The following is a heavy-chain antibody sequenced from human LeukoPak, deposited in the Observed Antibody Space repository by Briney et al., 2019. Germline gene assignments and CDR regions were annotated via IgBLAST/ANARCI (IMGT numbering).Heavy chain of an antibody. Sequence: ASVKVSCKASGYTFTSYAMHWVRQAPGQRLEWMGWINAGNGNTKYSQKFQGRVTITRDTSASTAYMELSSLRSEDTAVYYCVRAQRITMIGYFDYWGQGTLVTVSS. D-gene: IGHD3-22*01. CDR3: VRAQRITMIGYFDY. V-gene: IGHV1-3*01. J-gene: IGHJ4*02. CDR1: GYTFTSYA. CDR2: INAGNGNT.